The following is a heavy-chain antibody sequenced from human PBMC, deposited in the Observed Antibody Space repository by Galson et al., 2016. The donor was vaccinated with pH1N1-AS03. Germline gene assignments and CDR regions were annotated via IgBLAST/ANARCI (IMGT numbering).Heavy chain of an antibody. J-gene: IGHJ4*02. D-gene: IGHD5-24*01. CDR3: ARDRDGSDYFDS. CDR1: GFTFSSYW. V-gene: IGHV3-74*01. Sequence: SLRLSCAASGFTFSSYWMHWVRQAPGKGLVWVSRINSDGSYTNYADSVWGRFTISKDNARNSLYLQMDSLRAEDTAVYYCARDRDGSDYFDSWGQGTLVTVSS. CDR2: INSDGSYT.